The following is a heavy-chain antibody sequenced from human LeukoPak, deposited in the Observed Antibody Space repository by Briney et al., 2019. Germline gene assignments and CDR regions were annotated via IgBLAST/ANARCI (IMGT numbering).Heavy chain of an antibody. V-gene: IGHV4-30-2*01. J-gene: IGHJ5*02. CDR1: GGSISSGGYS. CDR2: IYHSGST. D-gene: IGHD6-13*01. Sequence: PSQTLSLTCAVSGGSISSGGYSWSWIRQPPGKGLEWIGYIYHSGSTYYNLSLKSRVTISVDRSKNQFSLKLSSVTAADTAVYYCAREAAAGNGWFDPWGQGTLVTVSS. CDR3: AREAAAGNGWFDP.